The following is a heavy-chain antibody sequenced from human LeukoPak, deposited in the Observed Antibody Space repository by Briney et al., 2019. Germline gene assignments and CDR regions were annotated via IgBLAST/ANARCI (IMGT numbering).Heavy chain of an antibody. CDR1: GFTFNSYG. D-gene: IGHD6-13*01. Sequence: GGSLRLSCAASGFTFNSYGMHWVRQAPGKGLEWVANIKRDGSEKYYIDSVKGRFTISRDNAKNSLYLQMNSLRAEDTAVYYCARPPNIAAAGQDWGQGTLVTVSS. V-gene: IGHV3-7*01. CDR2: IKRDGSEK. CDR3: ARPPNIAAAGQD. J-gene: IGHJ4*02.